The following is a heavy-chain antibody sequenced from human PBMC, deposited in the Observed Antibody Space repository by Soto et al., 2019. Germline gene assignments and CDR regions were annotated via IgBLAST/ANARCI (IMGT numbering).Heavy chain of an antibody. CDR3: ASRVNYDTLSGPFNYYYYYAMDV. CDR2: IYGGGTT. CDR1: GFTVSSNY. Sequence: GGSLRLSCAASGFTVSSNYMSWVRQAPGKWLEWVSLIYGGGTTYYADSVNGRFTISRDNSKNTLYLQMNSLRAEDTAVYFCASRVNYDTLSGPFNYYYYYAMDVWGQGXTVTVYS. J-gene: IGHJ6*02. D-gene: IGHD3-9*01. V-gene: IGHV3-53*01.